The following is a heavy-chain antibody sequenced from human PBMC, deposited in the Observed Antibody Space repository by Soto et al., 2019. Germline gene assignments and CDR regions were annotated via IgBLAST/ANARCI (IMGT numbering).Heavy chain of an antibody. D-gene: IGHD3-10*01. Sequence: QVQLQQWGAGLLKPSETLSLTCAVYGGSFSGYYWSWIRQPPGKGLEWIGEINHSGSTNYNPSLMSRVTISVDTSKNQFSLKLSSVTAADTAVYYCARGAYYYGSGSYYRNLKRFDYWGQGTLVTVSS. CDR3: ARGAYYYGSGSYYRNLKRFDY. V-gene: IGHV4-34*01. CDR2: INHSGST. CDR1: GGSFSGYY. J-gene: IGHJ4*02.